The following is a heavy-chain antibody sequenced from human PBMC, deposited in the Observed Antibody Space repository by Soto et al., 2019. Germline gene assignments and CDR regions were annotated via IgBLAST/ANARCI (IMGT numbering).Heavy chain of an antibody. J-gene: IGHJ6*02. V-gene: IGHV3-30*18. D-gene: IGHD3-22*01. CDR3: AKDSQYYYDSSGSHEPVYYYYGMDV. CDR2: ISYDGSNK. CDR1: GFTFSSYG. Sequence: PGGSLRLSCAASGFTFSSYGMHWVRQAPGKGLEWVAVISYDGSNKYYADSVKGRFTISRDNSKNTLYLQMNSLRAEDTAVYYCAKDSQYYYDSSGSHEPVYYYYGMDVWGQGTTVTVS.